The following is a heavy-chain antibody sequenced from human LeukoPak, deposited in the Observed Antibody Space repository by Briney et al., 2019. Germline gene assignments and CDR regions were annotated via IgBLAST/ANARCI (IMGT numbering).Heavy chain of an antibody. J-gene: IGHJ5*02. CDR1: GYTFTSYA. V-gene: IGHV1-3*01. Sequence: ASVKVSCKASGYTFTSYAMHWVRQAPGQRLEWMGWINAGNGNTKYSQKFQGRVTITRDTSASTAYMELSSLRSEDTAVYYCARGYSGSYYRWFDPWGQGTLVTVSS. CDR3: ARGYSGSYYRWFDP. CDR2: INAGNGNT. D-gene: IGHD1-26*01.